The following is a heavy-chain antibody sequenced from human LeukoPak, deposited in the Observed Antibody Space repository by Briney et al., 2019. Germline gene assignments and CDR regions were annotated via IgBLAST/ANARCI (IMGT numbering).Heavy chain of an antibody. J-gene: IGHJ4*02. Sequence: PSQTLSLTCTVSGGSISSGGYYWSWIRQHPGKGLEWNGYIYYSGSTYYNPSLKSRVTIPVDTSKNQFSLKLSSVTAADTAVYYCARVNVCPRCHFDYWGQGTLVTVSS. V-gene: IGHV4-31*03. CDR1: GGSISSGGYY. D-gene: IGHD3-16*01. CDR2: IYYSGST. CDR3: ARVNVCPRCHFDY.